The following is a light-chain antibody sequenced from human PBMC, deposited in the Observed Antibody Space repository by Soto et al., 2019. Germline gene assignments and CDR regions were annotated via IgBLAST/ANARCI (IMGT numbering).Light chain of an antibody. CDR1: SSNIGAGYD. Sequence: QSVPTQPPSVSGAPGQRVTISCTGSSSNIGAGYDVHWYRHLPGTAPNLLIYDNTNRPSGVPDRFSGSKSGTSASLAITGLQAEDEADYYCQSYDRSLSDYVFGSGTKLTVL. J-gene: IGLJ1*01. CDR3: QSYDRSLSDYV. CDR2: DNT. V-gene: IGLV1-40*01.